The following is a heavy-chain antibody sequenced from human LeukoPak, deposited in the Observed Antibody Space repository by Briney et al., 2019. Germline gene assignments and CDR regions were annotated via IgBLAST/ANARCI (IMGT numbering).Heavy chain of an antibody. D-gene: IGHD7-27*01. Sequence: GGSLTLSCAASGFTFSSYSMNWVRQAPGKGLEWVSSISSSSSYIYYADSVKGRSTISRDNTKNSLYLQMNSLRAEDTAVYYCARGLKLGSDYWGQGTLVTVSS. J-gene: IGHJ4*02. CDR1: GFTFSSYS. CDR3: ARGLKLGSDY. CDR2: ISSSSSYI. V-gene: IGHV3-21*01.